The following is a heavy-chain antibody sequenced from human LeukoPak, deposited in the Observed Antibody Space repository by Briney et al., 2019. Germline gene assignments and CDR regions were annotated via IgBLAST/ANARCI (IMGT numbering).Heavy chain of an antibody. CDR3: AKESILWFGESNWFDP. D-gene: IGHD3-10*01. V-gene: IGHV3-23*01. J-gene: IGHJ5*02. CDR2: ISGSGGST. Sequence: PGGSLRLSCAASGFTFSSYAMSWVRQAPGKGLEWVSAISGSGGSTYYADSVKGRFTISRDNSKNTLYLQMNSLRAEDTAVYYCAKESILWFGESNWFDPWGQGTLVTVSS. CDR1: GFTFSSYA.